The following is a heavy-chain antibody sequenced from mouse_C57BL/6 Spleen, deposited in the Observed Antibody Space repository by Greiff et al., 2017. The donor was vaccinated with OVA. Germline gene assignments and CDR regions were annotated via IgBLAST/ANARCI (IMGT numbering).Heavy chain of an antibody. CDR3: ARDSSFAY. Sequence: QVQLQQPGAELVKPGASVKLSCKASGYTFTSYWMQWVKQRPGQGLEWIGEIDPSDSYTNYNQKFKGKATLTVDPSSSTAYMQLSSLTSEDSAVYYCARDSSFAYWGQGTLVTVSA. CDR1: GYTFTSYW. V-gene: IGHV1-50*01. CDR2: IDPSDSYT. J-gene: IGHJ3*01.